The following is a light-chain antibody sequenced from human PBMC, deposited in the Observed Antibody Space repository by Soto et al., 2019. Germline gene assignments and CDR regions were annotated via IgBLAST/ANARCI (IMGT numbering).Light chain of an antibody. J-gene: IGKJ5*01. Sequence: ILLTQSPGTLSLSPGEGATLSCKASQTVISTHLAWYQQKPGQAPRLLIYATSNRATDIPDRFSGSGSGRDFTLTIDRLEPEDFAVYYCQQYDSSSVTFGQGTRLEIK. CDR1: QTVISTH. CDR3: QQYDSSSVT. V-gene: IGKV3-20*01. CDR2: ATS.